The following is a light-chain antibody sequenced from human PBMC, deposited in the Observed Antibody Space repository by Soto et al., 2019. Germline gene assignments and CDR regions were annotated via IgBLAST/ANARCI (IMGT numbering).Light chain of an antibody. CDR2: DVN. Sequence: QSALTQPRSLSGSPGQSVTISCTGASSDLGDSNFVSWYQQHPGEVPKLLIYDVNKRPSGVPDRFSGSKSGNTASLTISGLQAEDEAHYYCCSYTGNWVFSVGTKLTVL. V-gene: IGLV2-11*01. CDR3: CSYTGNWV. CDR1: SSDLGDSNF. J-gene: IGLJ3*02.